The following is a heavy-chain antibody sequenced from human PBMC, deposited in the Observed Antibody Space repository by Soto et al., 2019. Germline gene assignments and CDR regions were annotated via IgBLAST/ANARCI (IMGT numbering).Heavy chain of an antibody. CDR2: IYPGDSDT. CDR3: ARLNKYGREINWFDP. CDR1: GYSFPTYW. D-gene: IGHD3-10*01. J-gene: IGHJ5*02. V-gene: IGHV5-51*01. Sequence: TGESLKISCKGSGYSFPTYWIGWVRQMPGKGLEWMGIIYPGDSDTRYSPSFQGQVTVSADKSISTAYLQWSSLKASDTAMYYCARLNKYGREINWFDPWGQGTPGHRLL.